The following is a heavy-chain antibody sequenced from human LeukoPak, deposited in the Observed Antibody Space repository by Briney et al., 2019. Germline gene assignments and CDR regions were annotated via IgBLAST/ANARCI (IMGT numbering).Heavy chain of an antibody. D-gene: IGHD1-14*01. CDR2: LYNTETT. V-gene: IGHV4-39*01. CDR3: ARHPTLTSGGNFDY. Sequence: SETLSLTCSVSGGSISRSSYYWGWDPQPPREGPGGVGSLYNTETTYYNPSLQSRVTISVDTSKNQLSLKLSSVTAADTAVYYCARHPTLTSGGNFDYWGQGTLVTVSS. J-gene: IGHJ4*02. CDR1: GGSISRSSYY.